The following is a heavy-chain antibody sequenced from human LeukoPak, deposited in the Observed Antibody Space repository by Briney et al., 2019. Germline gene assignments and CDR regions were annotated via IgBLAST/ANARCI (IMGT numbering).Heavy chain of an antibody. V-gene: IGHV1-8*01. CDR2: MNPNSGNT. D-gene: IGHD2-15*01. CDR1: GYTFTSYD. Sequence: ASVKVSCKASGYTFTSYDINWVRQATGQGLEWMGWMNPNSGNTGYPQKFQGRVTMTRNTSISTAYMELSSLRSEDTAVYYCARSGCSGGSCYSGYWGQGTLVTVSS. J-gene: IGHJ4*02. CDR3: ARSGCSGGSCYSGY.